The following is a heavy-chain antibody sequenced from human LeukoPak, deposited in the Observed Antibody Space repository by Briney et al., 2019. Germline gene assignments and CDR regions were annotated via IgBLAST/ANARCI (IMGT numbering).Heavy chain of an antibody. CDR3: ARDRKYYYHMDV. CDR1: GGSISSSSYY. V-gene: IGHV4-39*07. Sequence: SETLSLTCTVSGGSISSSSYYWGWIRQPPGKGLEWIGSIYYSGSTNYNPSLKSRVTISVDTSKNQFSLKLSSLTAADTALYYCARDRKYYYHMDVWGKGTTVTVSS. CDR2: IYYSGST. D-gene: IGHD1-14*01. J-gene: IGHJ6*03.